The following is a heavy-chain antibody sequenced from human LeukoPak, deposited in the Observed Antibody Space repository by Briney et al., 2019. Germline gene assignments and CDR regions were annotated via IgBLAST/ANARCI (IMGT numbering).Heavy chain of an antibody. Sequence: SETLSLTCTVSGGSMSSSSYYWSWIRQPPGKGLEWIGYIDYSGSTNYNPSLKSRVTISVDTSKNQFSLKLSSVTAADTAVYYCARVYSWFGDTPIDYWGQGTLVTVSS. CDR1: GGSMSSSSYY. J-gene: IGHJ4*02. CDR2: IDYSGST. CDR3: ARVYSWFGDTPIDY. D-gene: IGHD3-10*01. V-gene: IGHV4-61*01.